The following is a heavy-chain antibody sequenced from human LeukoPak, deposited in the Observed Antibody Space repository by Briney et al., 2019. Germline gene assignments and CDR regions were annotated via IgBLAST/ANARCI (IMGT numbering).Heavy chain of an antibody. D-gene: IGHD1-20*01. V-gene: IGHV4-39*07. J-gene: IGHJ4*02. CDR1: GGSISSSSYY. Sequence: NPSETLSLTCTVSGGSISSSSYYWGWIRQPPGKGLEWIGEINHSGSTNYNPSLKSRVTISVDTSKNQFSLKLSSVTAADTAVYYCAAGGIITGTTSSWGQGTLVTVSS. CDR3: AAGGIITGTTSS. CDR2: INHSGST.